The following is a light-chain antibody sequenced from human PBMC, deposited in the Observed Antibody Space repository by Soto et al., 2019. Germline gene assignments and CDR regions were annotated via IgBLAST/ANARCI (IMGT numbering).Light chain of an antibody. CDR1: QSVSSSY. CDR3: QQYGSSPLFT. CDR2: GAS. J-gene: IGKJ3*01. Sequence: EIVLTQSPGTLSLSPGERATLSCRASQSVSSSYLAWYQQKPGQAPRLLIYGASGRATGIPDRFSGSGSGTDFTLPISRREAEDFAVYYCQQYGSSPLFTFGPGTKVDIK. V-gene: IGKV3-20*01.